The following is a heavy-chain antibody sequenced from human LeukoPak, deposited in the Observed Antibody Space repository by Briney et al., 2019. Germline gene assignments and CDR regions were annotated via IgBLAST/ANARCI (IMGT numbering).Heavy chain of an antibody. CDR1: GFTFSSYA. D-gene: IGHD3-10*01. Sequence: GGSLRLSCAASGFTFSSYAMHWVRQAPGKGLEWVAVISYDGSNKYYADSVKGRFTISRDNSKNTLYLQMNSLRAEDTAVYYCARDQAYYYGSGSYPSPWGQGTLVTVSS. CDR3: ARDQAYYYGSGSYPSP. V-gene: IGHV3-30-3*01. J-gene: IGHJ5*02. CDR2: ISYDGSNK.